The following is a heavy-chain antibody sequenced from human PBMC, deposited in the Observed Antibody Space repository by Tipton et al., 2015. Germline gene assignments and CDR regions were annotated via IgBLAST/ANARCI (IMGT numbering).Heavy chain of an antibody. V-gene: IGHV4-39*07. J-gene: IGHJ4*02. CDR2: VYNSGTT. CDR3: ARTDALGHFDY. D-gene: IGHD2-8*01. CDR1: GGSLSTTNSF. Sequence: LRLSCTVSGGSLSTTNSFWGWIRQPPGKGLQWLASVYNSGTTYYNASLKSRVTISVDRSKNEVSLRLSSVTAADTAVYFCARTDALGHFDYWGLGTLVTVSS.